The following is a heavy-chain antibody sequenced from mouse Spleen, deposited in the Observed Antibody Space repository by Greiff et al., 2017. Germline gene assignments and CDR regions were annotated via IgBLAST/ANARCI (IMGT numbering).Heavy chain of an antibody. Sequence: QVQLQQSGAELVRPGTSVKVSCKASGYAFTNYLIEWVKQRPGQGLEWIGVINPGSGGTNYNEKFKGKATLTADKSSSTAYMQLSSLTSEDSAVYFCAREGYDYDVGYWGQGTTLTVSS. CDR3: AREGYDYDVGY. D-gene: IGHD2-4*01. CDR1: GYAFTNYL. CDR2: INPGSGGT. J-gene: IGHJ2*01. V-gene: IGHV1-54*01.